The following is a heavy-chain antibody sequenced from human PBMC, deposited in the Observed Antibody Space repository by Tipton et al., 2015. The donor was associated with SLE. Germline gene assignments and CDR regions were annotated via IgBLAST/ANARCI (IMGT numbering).Heavy chain of an antibody. CDR1: GGSFSGYY. D-gene: IGHD1-26*01. Sequence: GSLRLSCAVYGGSFSGYYWSWIRQPPGKGLEWIGEINHSGSTNYNPSLKSRVTISVDTSKNQFSLKLSSVTAADTAVYYCARGGVGATSHWGQGTLVTVSS. CDR3: ARGGVGATSH. CDR2: INHSGST. V-gene: IGHV4-34*01. J-gene: IGHJ4*02.